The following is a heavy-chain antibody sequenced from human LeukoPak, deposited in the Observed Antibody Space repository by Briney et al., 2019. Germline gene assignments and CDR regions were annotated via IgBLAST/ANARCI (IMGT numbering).Heavy chain of an antibody. V-gene: IGHV3-23*01. CDR2: ISGSGGST. CDR1: GFSFSNYA. Sequence: GGSLRLSCVSSGFSFSNYAMSWVRQAPGKGLEWVSSISGSGGSTHYADSVKGRFTISRDKTKNTLYLQMNSLRAEDTVVYYCAKSSYYDASGYYREHYFDYWGQGTLVTVSS. J-gene: IGHJ4*02. D-gene: IGHD3-22*01. CDR3: AKSSYYDASGYYREHYFDY.